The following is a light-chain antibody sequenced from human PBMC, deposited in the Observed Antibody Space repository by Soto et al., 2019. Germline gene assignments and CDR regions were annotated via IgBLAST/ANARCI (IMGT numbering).Light chain of an antibody. CDR1: SSDVGGYNY. V-gene: IGLV2-14*03. J-gene: IGLJ1*01. Sequence: QSVLTHPASVSGTSGQSITISCTSTSSDVGGYNYVSWYQHHPGKAPKLIIYDVSNRPSGVSIRFSGSKSDNTASLTISGLQPEDEADYHCSSYTTSNTRQIVFGTGTKVTVL. CDR3: SSYTTSNTRQIV. CDR2: DVS.